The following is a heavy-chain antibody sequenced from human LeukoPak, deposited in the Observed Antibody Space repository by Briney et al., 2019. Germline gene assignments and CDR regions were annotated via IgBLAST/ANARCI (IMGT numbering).Heavy chain of an antibody. CDR3: AKDLHYGSADY. Sequence: GGSLRLSCAASGFTFSNYWMHWVRQDSGKGLVWVSFINPDGSTTNYADSVKGRFTISRDNAKNALYLRMNSLRAEDTAVYYCAKDLHYGSADYWGQGTLVTVSS. D-gene: IGHD3-10*01. V-gene: IGHV3-74*01. CDR1: GFTFSNYW. CDR2: INPDGSTT. J-gene: IGHJ4*02.